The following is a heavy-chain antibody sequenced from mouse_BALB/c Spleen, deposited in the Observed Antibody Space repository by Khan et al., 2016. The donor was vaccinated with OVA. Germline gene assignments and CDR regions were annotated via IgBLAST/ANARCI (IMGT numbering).Heavy chain of an antibody. J-gene: IGHJ2*01. Sequence: EVQLQESGPGLEKPSQSLSLTCTVTGYSITSGYGWNWIRQFPGNKLEWMGYISSSGSTNYNPSLKSRISITRDTSKNQFFLQLNSVTTEDTATYYCARTARIKYWGQGTTLTVSS. CDR2: ISSSGST. CDR1: GYSITSGYG. CDR3: ARTARIKY. D-gene: IGHD1-2*01. V-gene: IGHV3-2*02.